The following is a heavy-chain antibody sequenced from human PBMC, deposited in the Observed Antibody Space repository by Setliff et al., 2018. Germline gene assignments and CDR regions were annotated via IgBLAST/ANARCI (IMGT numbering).Heavy chain of an antibody. CDR1: GGSFSGYY. D-gene: IGHD5-12*01. CDR3: ARGGYSRGPPVYYFDY. V-gene: IGHV4-34*01. Sequence: SETLSLTCAVYGGSFSGYYWSWIRQPPGKGLEWIGEINHSGSTNYNPSLKSRVTISVDTSKNQFSLKLSSVTAADTAVYYCARGGYSRGPPVYYFDYWGQGTLVTVAS. CDR2: INHSGST. J-gene: IGHJ4*02.